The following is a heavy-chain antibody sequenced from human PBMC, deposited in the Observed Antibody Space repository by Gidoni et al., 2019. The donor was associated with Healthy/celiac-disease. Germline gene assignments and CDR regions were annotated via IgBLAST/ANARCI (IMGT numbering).Heavy chain of an antibody. J-gene: IGHJ4*02. D-gene: IGHD3-22*01. Sequence: QVQLQESGPGLVKPSQTLSRTCTVPGGSICSGGYYWCWIRPHHGKGLEWIGYTYYSGSTYYNPALKSRVTISVDTSKYQFSLKLSSVTAADTAVYYCARGETYYYDSSGYPDYFDYWGQGTLVTVSS. CDR3: ARGETYYYDSSGYPDYFDY. CDR1: GGSICSGGYY. V-gene: IGHV4-31*03. CDR2: TYYSGST.